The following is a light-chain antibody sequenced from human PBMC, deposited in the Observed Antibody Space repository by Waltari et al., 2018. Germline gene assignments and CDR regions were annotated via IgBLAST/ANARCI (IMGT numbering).Light chain of an antibody. CDR1: QSIYSTY. CDR3: QQYGSSPRT. V-gene: IGKV3-20*01. J-gene: IGKJ1*01. CDR2: RAS. Sequence: EIVLTQSPGTLSLSPVERATLSCRASQSIYSTYLAWYQQKPGQAPRLLIYRASNRATGVPDRFSGSGSGTDFTLTISRLEPEDFAVFYCQQYGSSPRTFGQGTTVEIK.